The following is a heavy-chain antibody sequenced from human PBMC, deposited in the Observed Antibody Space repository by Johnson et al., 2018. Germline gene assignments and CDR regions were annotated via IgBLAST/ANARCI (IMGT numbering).Heavy chain of an antibody. J-gene: IGHJ3*02. Sequence: QVQLVQSGGGVVQPGGSLRLSCAASGFTFNTYGMHWVRQAPGKGLEWVAFIWADTSRQDYADTAKGRFTVSRDNAKNTLFLQFNSLRAEATSIYYCVGAPPRSCFAFHIWGQGTMVTVSS. CDR2: IWADTSRQ. D-gene: IGHD3-3*01. V-gene: IGHV3-33*02. CDR1: GFTFNTYG. CDR3: VGAPPRSCFAFHI.